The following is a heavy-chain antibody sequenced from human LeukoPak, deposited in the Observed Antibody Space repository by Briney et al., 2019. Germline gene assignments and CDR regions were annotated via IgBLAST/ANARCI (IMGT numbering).Heavy chain of an antibody. J-gene: IGHJ4*02. D-gene: IGHD1-26*01. CDR2: IKQDGSEK. CDR1: GFTFSDYW. Sequence: GGSLRLSCAASGFTFSDYWMTWVRQAPGKGLEWVANIKQDGSEKYYLDSVKGRFTISRDNAKNSLYLQMNSLRAEDTAVYYCAREGSGSFPFDYWGQGTLVTVSS. V-gene: IGHV3-7*01. CDR3: AREGSGSFPFDY.